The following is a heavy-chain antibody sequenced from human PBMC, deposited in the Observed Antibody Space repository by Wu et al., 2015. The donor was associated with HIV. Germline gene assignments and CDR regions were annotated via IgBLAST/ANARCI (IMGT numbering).Heavy chain of an antibody. D-gene: IGHD3-10*01. CDR1: GYTFTSYD. V-gene: IGHV1-8*03. J-gene: IGHJ6*03. CDR2: MNPNSGNT. CDR3: ARVGDYYGSGTLVGPVTYYYYYHGR. Sequence: QVQLVQSGAEVKKPGASVKVSCKASGYTFTSYDINWVRQATGQGLEWMGWMNPNSGNTGYAQKFQGRVTITRNTSISTAYMELSSLRSEDTAVYYCARVGDYYGSGTLVGPVTYYYYYHGRLGRNGTERSPSP.